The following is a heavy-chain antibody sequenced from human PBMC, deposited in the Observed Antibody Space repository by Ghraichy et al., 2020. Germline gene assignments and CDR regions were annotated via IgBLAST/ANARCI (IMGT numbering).Heavy chain of an antibody. CDR2: IYTGGST. Sequence: SETLSLTCTVSGGSISSGRYYWSWIRQPAGKGLEWIGHIYTGGSTNYNPSLKSRVTISLDTSRNRFSLTLSSVTAADTAVYYCARDAESFYYLDYWGQGTLVTVSS. D-gene: IGHD1-26*01. CDR3: ARDAESFYYLDY. J-gene: IGHJ4*02. CDR1: GGSISSGRYY. V-gene: IGHV4-61*09.